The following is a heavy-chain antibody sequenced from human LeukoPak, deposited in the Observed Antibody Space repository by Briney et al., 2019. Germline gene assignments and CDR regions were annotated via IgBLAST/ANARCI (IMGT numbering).Heavy chain of an antibody. CDR3: ATLRHLWSDRDAFDI. V-gene: IGHV1-24*01. D-gene: IGHD3-3*01. CDR1: GYTLTELS. CDR2: FDPEDGET. J-gene: IGHJ3*02. Sequence: ASVKVSCKVSGYTLTELSMHWVRQAPGKGLEWMGGFDPEDGETIYAQKFQGRVTMTEDTSTDTACMELSSLRSEDTAVYYCATLRHLWSDRDAFDIWGQGTMVTVSS.